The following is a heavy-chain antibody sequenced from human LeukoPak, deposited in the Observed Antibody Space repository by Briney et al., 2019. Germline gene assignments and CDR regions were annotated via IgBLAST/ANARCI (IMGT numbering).Heavy chain of an antibody. J-gene: IGHJ4*02. Sequence: SETLSLTCTVSGGSISSYYWSWIRQPAGKGLEWIGRIYTSGSTNYNPSLRRRVNMSVDTSKNQFSLKLSSVPAADTAVYYCARGGRGFNDYWGQGTLVTVSS. V-gene: IGHV4-4*07. CDR1: GGSISSYY. CDR3: ARGGRGFNDY. CDR2: IYTSGST. D-gene: IGHD5-24*01.